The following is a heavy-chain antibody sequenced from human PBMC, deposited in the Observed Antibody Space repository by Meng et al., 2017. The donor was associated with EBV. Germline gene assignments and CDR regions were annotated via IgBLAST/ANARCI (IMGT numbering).Heavy chain of an antibody. CDR1: GGPFRYYA. D-gene: IGHD3-10*01. CDR3: ASESGRGYTPDY. CDR2: FLPRLGAP. Sequence: GQLVQSAGEGKKPGSSVKVSCKTSGGPFRYYAISWVRQAPGQGLEWLGGFLPRLGAPNYAQKFHGRVKITADESTSTHYMDLSSLRSEDTAIYYCASESGRGYTPDYWGQGTLVTVSS. J-gene: IGHJ4*02. V-gene: IGHV1-69*01.